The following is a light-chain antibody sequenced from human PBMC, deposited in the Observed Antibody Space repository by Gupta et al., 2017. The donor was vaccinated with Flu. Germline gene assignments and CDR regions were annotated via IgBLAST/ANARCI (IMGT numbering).Light chain of an antibody. J-gene: IGKJ1*01. CDR2: GAT. Sequence: EIVLTQSPGTLSLSPGERATLSCRISEGISHRDLAWYRQIPGQAPRLLIHGATSRATGIPDRFSGSGSGTDFTLTISSLESEDSAVYYCHYDGDLPRTFGQGTKVEIK. V-gene: IGKV3-20*01. CDR1: EGISHRD. CDR3: HYDGDLPRT.